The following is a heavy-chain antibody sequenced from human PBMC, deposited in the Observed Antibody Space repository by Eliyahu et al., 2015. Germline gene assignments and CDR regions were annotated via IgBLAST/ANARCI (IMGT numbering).Heavy chain of an antibody. V-gene: IGHV3-9*01. CDR2: ISWNSGSI. J-gene: IGHJ3*02. D-gene: IGHD4-17*01. CDR3: AKGSLRVLRSAFDI. CDR1: GFTFDDFA. Sequence: EVQLVESGGGLVQPGRSLRLSCAASGFTFDDFAMHWVRQAPGKGLEWVSGISWNSGSIGYADSVKGRFTISRDNAKNSLYLQMNSLRAEDTALYYCAKGSLRVLRSAFDIWGQGTMVTVSS.